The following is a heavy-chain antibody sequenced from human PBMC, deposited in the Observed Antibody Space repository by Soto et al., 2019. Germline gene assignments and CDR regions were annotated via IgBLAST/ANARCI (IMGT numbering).Heavy chain of an antibody. CDR3: ARDSDYGDYAFDY. CDR1: GFTFSSHS. V-gene: IGHV3-21*01. CDR2: ISTSSSYI. D-gene: IGHD4-17*01. J-gene: IGHJ4*02. Sequence: GGSLRLSCEASGFTFSSHSMVWVRQAPGQGLEWVSSISTSSSYIYYADSVKGRFTISRDNAKNSLYLQMNSLRAEDTAVYYCARDSDYGDYAFDYWGQGTLVTAPQ.